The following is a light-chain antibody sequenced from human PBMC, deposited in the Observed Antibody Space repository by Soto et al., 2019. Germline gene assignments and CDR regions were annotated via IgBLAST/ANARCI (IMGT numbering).Light chain of an antibody. J-gene: IGKJ5*01. Sequence: EIVLTQSPATLSLSPGERATLACRATQSVDNYLAWYQHKPGQAPRLLIYEASNRATGIPARFSGSGSGTDFTLTISSLEPEDFAVYYCQQRSNWPSITFGQGTRLEIK. CDR3: QQRSNWPSIT. V-gene: IGKV3-11*01. CDR2: EAS. CDR1: QSVDNY.